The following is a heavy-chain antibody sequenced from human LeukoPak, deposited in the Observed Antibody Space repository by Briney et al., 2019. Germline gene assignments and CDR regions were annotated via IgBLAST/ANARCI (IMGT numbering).Heavy chain of an antibody. CDR3: ANGWSPDY. Sequence: GGSLRLSCAASGFTFSSYAMSWVRRAPGKGLEWVSGISGSGGSTYYADSVKGRFTIFRDNSKNTLYLQMNSLRAEDTAVYHCANGWSPDYWGRGTLVTVSS. V-gene: IGHV3-23*01. CDR2: ISGSGGST. D-gene: IGHD2-15*01. CDR1: GFTFSSYA. J-gene: IGHJ4*02.